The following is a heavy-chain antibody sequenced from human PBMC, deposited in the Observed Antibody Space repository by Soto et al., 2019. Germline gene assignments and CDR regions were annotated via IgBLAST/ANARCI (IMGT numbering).Heavy chain of an antibody. D-gene: IGHD6-13*01. Sequence: ASVKVSCKASGDTFITYDINWVRQATGQGLEWMGWMNPNSGNTGYAQKFQGRVTMTRNTSISTAYMELSSLRSEDTAVYYCARRLSSTNWYCAFDVWGQGTMVTVSS. V-gene: IGHV1-8*01. CDR2: MNPNSGNT. J-gene: IGHJ3*01. CDR1: GDTFITYD. CDR3: ARRLSSTNWYCAFDV.